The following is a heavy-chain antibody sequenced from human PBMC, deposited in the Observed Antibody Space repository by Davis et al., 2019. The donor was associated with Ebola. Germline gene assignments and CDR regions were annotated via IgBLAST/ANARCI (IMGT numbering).Heavy chain of an antibody. CDR3: ADSYISSLYFDY. Sequence: PSETLSLTCTVSGGSISSHSYYWGWIRQSPEKGLEWIGSIYYSGSTHYNPSLKSRLTMSVDTSKNQFSLKLTSVTAADTAVYYCADSYISSLYFDYWGQGALVTVSS. D-gene: IGHD3-3*02. CDR2: IYYSGST. V-gene: IGHV4-39*07. CDR1: GGSISSHSYY. J-gene: IGHJ4*02.